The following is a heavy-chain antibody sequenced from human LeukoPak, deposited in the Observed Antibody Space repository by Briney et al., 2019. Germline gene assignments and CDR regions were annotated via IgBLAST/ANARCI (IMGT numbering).Heavy chain of an antibody. J-gene: IGHJ6*02. CDR1: GFTFSSYA. V-gene: IGHV3-23*01. CDR2: ISGSGGTT. CDR3: AKVSGGGLYYDGMDV. Sequence: AGGSLRLSCADSGFTFSSYAMSWVRQAPGKGLEWVSVISGSGGTTYYADSVKGRFTISRDSSKNTLYLQMNSLRAEDTAVYYCAKVSGGGLYYDGMDVWGQGTTVTVSS. D-gene: IGHD1-14*01.